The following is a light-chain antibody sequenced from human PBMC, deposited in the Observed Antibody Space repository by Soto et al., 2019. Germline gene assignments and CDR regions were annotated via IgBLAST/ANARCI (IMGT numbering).Light chain of an antibody. Sequence: EVVLTQSPGTLSVSPGERAIRSCRASQSLTTNLDWYQQKPGQAPRLLIHGASTRATGIPARFSGSGSGTEFTITISSMQSEDFAVYYCTHYDDWPLTFGQGTRLEIK. CDR2: GAS. CDR3: THYDDWPLT. J-gene: IGKJ5*01. CDR1: QSLTTN. V-gene: IGKV3-15*01.